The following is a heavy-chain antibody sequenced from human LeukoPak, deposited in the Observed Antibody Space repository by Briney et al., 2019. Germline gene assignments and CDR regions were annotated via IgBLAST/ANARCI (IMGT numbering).Heavy chain of an antibody. J-gene: IGHJ6*02. V-gene: IGHV3-33*01. Sequence: PGGSLRLSCAASGFTFSGYGMHWVRQAPGKGLEWVAVIWYDGSNKYYADSVKGRFTISRDNSKNTLYLQMNSLRAEDTAVYYCARGIAAASDVDYGMDVWGQGTTVTVSS. CDR3: ARGIAAASDVDYGMDV. CDR2: IWYDGSNK. CDR1: GFTFSGYG. D-gene: IGHD6-13*01.